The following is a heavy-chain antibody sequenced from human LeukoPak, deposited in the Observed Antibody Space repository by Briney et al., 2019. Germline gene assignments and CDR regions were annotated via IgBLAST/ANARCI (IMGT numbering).Heavy chain of an antibody. CDR1: GFTFSSYW. J-gene: IGHJ3*02. CDR2: IKSKTDGGTT. CDR3: TTDLLDDFWSGYYRSNAFDI. V-gene: IGHV3-15*01. Sequence: PGGSLRLSCIVSGFTFSSYWMSWVRQAPGKGLEWVGRIKSKTDGGTTDYAAPVKGRFTISRDDSKNTLYLQMNSLKTEDTAVYYCTTDLLDDFWSGYYRSNAFDIWGQGTMVTVSS. D-gene: IGHD3-3*01.